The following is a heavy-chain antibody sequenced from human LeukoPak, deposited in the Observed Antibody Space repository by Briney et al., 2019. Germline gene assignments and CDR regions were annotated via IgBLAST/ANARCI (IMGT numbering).Heavy chain of an antibody. CDR3: ARDPYYYDSSGYGFDP. V-gene: IGHV1-18*01. CDR1: GYTFTSYG. J-gene: IGHJ5*02. D-gene: IGHD3-22*01. Sequence: ASVTVSCKASGYTFTSYGISWVRQAPGQGLEWMGWISAYNGNTNYAQKLQGRVTMTTDTSTSTAYMELRSLRSDDTAVYYCARDPYYYDSSGYGFDPWGQGTLVTVSS. CDR2: ISAYNGNT.